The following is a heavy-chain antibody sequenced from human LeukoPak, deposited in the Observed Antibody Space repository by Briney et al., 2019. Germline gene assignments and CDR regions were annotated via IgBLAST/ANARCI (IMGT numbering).Heavy chain of an antibody. D-gene: IGHD2-15*01. J-gene: IGHJ6*03. Sequence: GGSLRLSCAASGFTFSSSSMNWVRQAPGKGLEWVSYISSSSSTIYYADSVKGRFTISRDNAKNSLYLQMNSLRAEDTAVYYCAGSYCSGGSCPYYYYYMDVWGKGTTVTVSS. CDR1: GFTFSSSS. CDR2: ISSSSSTI. CDR3: AGSYCSGGSCPYYYYYMDV. V-gene: IGHV3-48*01.